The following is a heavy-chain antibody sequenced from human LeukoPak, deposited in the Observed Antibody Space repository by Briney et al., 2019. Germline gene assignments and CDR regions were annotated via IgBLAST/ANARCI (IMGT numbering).Heavy chain of an antibody. Sequence: GGSLRLSCAASGFTFSSYWMHWVRQAPGKGLVWVSRLNSDGSSTSYADSVKGRFTVSRDNAKNTLYLQMNSLRAEDTAVYYCARSSRGDAINFDYWGQGTLVTVSS. CDR2: LNSDGSST. D-gene: IGHD2-21*02. J-gene: IGHJ4*02. CDR3: ARSSRGDAINFDY. V-gene: IGHV3-74*01. CDR1: GFTFSSYW.